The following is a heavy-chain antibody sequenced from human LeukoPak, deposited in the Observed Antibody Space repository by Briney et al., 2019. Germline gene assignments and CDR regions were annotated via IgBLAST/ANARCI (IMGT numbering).Heavy chain of an antibody. D-gene: IGHD3-3*01. CDR3: ARSSSTYDFWSYYGMDV. Sequence: TPGGSLRLSCAASGFTFSSYSMNWVRQAPGKGLEWVSSISSSSSYIYYADSVKGRFTISRGNAKNSLYLQMNSLRAEDTAVYYCARSSSTYDFWSYYGMDVWGQGTTVTVSS. CDR2: ISSSSSYI. V-gene: IGHV3-21*01. CDR1: GFTFSSYS. J-gene: IGHJ6*02.